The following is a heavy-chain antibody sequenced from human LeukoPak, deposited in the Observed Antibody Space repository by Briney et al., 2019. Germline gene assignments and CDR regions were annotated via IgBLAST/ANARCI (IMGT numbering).Heavy chain of an antibody. V-gene: IGHV4-39*07. Sequence: SETLSLTCTVSGGSISSSSYYWGWIRQPPGKGLEWIGSIYYSGSTYYNPSLKSRVTISVDTSKNQFSLKLSSVTAADTAVYYCAIGLTPLGAFDIWGQGTMVTVSS. CDR1: GGSISSSSYY. J-gene: IGHJ3*02. CDR2: IYYSGST. D-gene: IGHD4-23*01. CDR3: AIGLTPLGAFDI.